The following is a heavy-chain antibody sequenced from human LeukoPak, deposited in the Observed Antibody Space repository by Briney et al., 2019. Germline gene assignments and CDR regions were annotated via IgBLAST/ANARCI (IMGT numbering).Heavy chain of an antibody. Sequence: PGGSLSLSCAASGFTFSSYWMHWVRHAPGKGLVWVSRINSDGSSTSYADSVKGRFNISRDNAKNTLYLQMNSLRAEDTAVYYCARGPPDFWCGYSLDYWGQGTLVTVSS. J-gene: IGHJ4*02. CDR3: ARGPPDFWCGYSLDY. V-gene: IGHV3-74*01. CDR2: INSDGSST. D-gene: IGHD3-3*01. CDR1: GFTFSSYW.